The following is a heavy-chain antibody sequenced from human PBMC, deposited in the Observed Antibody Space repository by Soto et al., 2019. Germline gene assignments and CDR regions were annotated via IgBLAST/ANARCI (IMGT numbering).Heavy chain of an antibody. D-gene: IGHD6-13*01. V-gene: IGHV3-23*01. CDR1: GFTFSSYA. Sequence: GGSLRLSCAASGFTFSSYAMSWVRQAPGKGLEWVSAISGSGGSTYYADSVKGRFTISRDNSKNTLYLQMNSLRAEDTAVYYCAKPKYSSSWYAEGFDYWGQGTLVTVSS. CDR3: AKPKYSSSWYAEGFDY. CDR2: ISGSGGST. J-gene: IGHJ4*02.